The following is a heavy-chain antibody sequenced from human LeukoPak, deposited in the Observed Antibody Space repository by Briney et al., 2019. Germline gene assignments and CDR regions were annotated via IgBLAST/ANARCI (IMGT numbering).Heavy chain of an antibody. CDR2: INAGNGNT. CDR3: ARALLDIVVVPASHGDWFDP. D-gene: IGHD2-2*01. V-gene: IGHV1-3*01. J-gene: IGHJ5*02. CDR1: GYTFSNYL. Sequence: ASVKVSCKASGYTFSNYLMHWVRQAPGQRLEWMGWINAGNGNTKYSQKFQGRVTITRDTSASTAYMELRSLRSDDTAVYYCARALLDIVVVPASHGDWFDPWGQGTLVTVSS.